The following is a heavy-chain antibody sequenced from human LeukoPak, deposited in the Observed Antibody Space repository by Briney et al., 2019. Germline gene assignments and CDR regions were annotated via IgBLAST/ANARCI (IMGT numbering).Heavy chain of an antibody. D-gene: IGHD3-3*01. V-gene: IGHV3-7*01. J-gene: IGHJ4*02. CDR1: GFTFSSYW. CDR3: ARDPPGPNYDFWSGYYTTGGDY. Sequence: GGSLRLSCAASGFTFSSYWMSWVRQAPGKGLEWVANIKQDGSEKYYVDSVKGRFTISRDSAKNSLYLQMNSLRAEDTAVYYCARDPPGPNYDFWSGYYTTGGDYWGQGTLVTVSS. CDR2: IKQDGSEK.